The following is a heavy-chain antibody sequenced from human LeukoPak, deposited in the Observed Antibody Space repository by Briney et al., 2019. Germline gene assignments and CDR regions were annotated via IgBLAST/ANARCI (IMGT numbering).Heavy chain of an antibody. Sequence: SETLSLTCTVSGGSISRSDYYWGWIRQPPGKGLEWIGSISYSGSTYDNPSLKNRVTISVDTSNNQFSLRLTSVTAADTAVYYCARKPIINNAWYYFDYWGQGTLVTVSS. CDR2: ISYSGST. CDR1: GGSISRSDYY. V-gene: IGHV4-39*07. D-gene: IGHD1/OR15-1a*01. CDR3: ARKPIINNAWYYFDY. J-gene: IGHJ4*02.